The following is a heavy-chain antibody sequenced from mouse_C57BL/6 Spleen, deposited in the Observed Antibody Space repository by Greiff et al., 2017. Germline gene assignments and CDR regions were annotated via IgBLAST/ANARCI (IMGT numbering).Heavy chain of an antibody. D-gene: IGHD2-5*01. J-gene: IGHJ1*03. CDR2: LYPGSGNT. CDR3: ARTYYSNYGGYFDV. V-gene: IGHV1-84*01. CDR1: GYTFTDYY. Sequence: FQLQQSGPELVKPGASVKISCKASGYTFTDYYINWVKQRPGPGLEWIGWLYPGSGNTKYNEKFKGKATLTVDTSSSTAYMQLSSLTSEDSAVYFCARTYYSNYGGYFDVWGTGTKVNVSS.